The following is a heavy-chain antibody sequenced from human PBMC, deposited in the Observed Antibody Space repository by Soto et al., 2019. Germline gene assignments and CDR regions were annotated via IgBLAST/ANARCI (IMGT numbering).Heavy chain of an antibody. J-gene: IGHJ3*02. D-gene: IGHD3-22*01. Sequence: PSETLSLTCAVSGGSISSGGYSWSWIRQPPGKGLEWIGYIYHSGSTYYNPSLKSRVTISVDRSKNQFSLKLSSVTAADTAVYYCARDSYDSSGYYYENDALDIWGQGTMVTVSS. CDR2: IYHSGST. V-gene: IGHV4-30-2*01. CDR1: GGSISSGGYS. CDR3: ARDSYDSSGYYYENDALDI.